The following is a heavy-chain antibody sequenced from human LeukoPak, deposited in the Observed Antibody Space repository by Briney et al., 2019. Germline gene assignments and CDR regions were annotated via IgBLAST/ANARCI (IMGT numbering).Heavy chain of an antibody. CDR2: IRYDGSNK. CDR3: AKSGRGIAVAASYYGMDV. J-gene: IGHJ6*02. Sequence: PGGSLRLSCAASGFTFSSYGMHWVRQAPGKGLEWVAFIRYDGSNKYYADSVKGRFTISRDNSKNTLYLQMNSLRAGDTAVYYCAKSGRGIAVAASYYGMDVWGQGTTVTVSS. CDR1: GFTFSSYG. V-gene: IGHV3-30*02. D-gene: IGHD6-19*01.